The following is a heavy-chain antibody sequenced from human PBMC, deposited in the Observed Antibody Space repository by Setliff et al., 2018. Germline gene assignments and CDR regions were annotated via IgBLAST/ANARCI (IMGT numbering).Heavy chain of an antibody. CDR2: FHTGGAT. V-gene: IGHV4-59*03. Sequence: SETLSLTCTVSGGSIRSYYWNWIRQPPGKGLEWIGHFHTGGATDYNLSLKSRVTISLDSSKNQFSLRLSSVTAADTAVYYCVREGYSEYFQDWGRGTLVTVSS. CDR1: GGSIRSYY. J-gene: IGHJ1*01. D-gene: IGHD1-1*01. CDR3: VREGYSEYFQD.